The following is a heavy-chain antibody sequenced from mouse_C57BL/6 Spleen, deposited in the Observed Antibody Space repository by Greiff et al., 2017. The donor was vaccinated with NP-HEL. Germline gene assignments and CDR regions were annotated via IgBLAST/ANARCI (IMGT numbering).Heavy chain of an antibody. Sequence: EVQLQQSGPELVKPGASVKISCKASGYTFTDYYMNWVKQSHGKSLEWIGDINPNNGGTSYNQKFKGKATLTVDKSSSTAYMELRSLTSEDSAVYYCSRPHSVGYYSLLAYWGQGTLVTVSA. CDR1: GYTFTDYY. J-gene: IGHJ3*01. D-gene: IGHD2-3*01. CDR3: SRPHSVGYYSLLAY. V-gene: IGHV1-26*01. CDR2: INPNNGGT.